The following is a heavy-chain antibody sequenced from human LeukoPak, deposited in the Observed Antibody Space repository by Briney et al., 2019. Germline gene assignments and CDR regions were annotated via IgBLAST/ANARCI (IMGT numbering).Heavy chain of an antibody. CDR3: ARDCGVSSSWYLDWFDP. CDR2: IYYSGST. V-gene: IGHV4-39*07. J-gene: IGHJ5*02. D-gene: IGHD6-13*01. CDR1: GGSIRSSSYY. Sequence: PSETLSLTCTVSGGSIRSSSYYWGWLRQPPGKGLEWIGSIYYSGSTYYNPSLKSRVTIAVDTSKNQFSLKLSSVTAADTAVYYCARDCGVSSSWYLDWFDPWGQGTLVTVSS.